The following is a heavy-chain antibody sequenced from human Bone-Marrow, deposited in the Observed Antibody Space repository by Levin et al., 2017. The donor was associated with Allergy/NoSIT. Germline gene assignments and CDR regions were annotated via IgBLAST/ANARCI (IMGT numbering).Heavy chain of an antibody. D-gene: IGHD2-2*01. CDR3: AGDLEVVLVPPTRDYYDGMDV. CDR1: GGSISSSSYY. J-gene: IGHJ6*02. CDR2: IYYSGST. Sequence: PSETLSLTCSVSGGSISSSSYYWVRIRQPPGMGLEWNGNIYYSGSTYYNPSLKSRVTISVDTYKNQFSLKLSSVTAADTAVYYCAGDLEVVLVPPTRDYYDGMDVWGQGTTVTVSS. V-gene: IGHV4-39*07.